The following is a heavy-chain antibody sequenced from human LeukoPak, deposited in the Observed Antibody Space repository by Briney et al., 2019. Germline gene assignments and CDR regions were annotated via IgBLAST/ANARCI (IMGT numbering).Heavy chain of an antibody. CDR1: GYSFTSFW. CDR3: ARQAGVVIPIDYYYMDV. V-gene: IGHV5-51*01. CDR2: IYLGDSDT. J-gene: IGHJ6*03. Sequence: GESLKISCKGSGYSFTSFWIAWVRQMPGKGLEWMGIIYLGDSDTRYSPSFQGQVTISADKSITTAYLQWSSLKASDTAMYYCARQAGVVIPIDYYYMDVWGKGTTVAVSS. D-gene: IGHD3-3*01.